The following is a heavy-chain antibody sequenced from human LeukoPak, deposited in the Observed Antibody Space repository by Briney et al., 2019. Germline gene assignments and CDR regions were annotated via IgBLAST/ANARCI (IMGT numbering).Heavy chain of an antibody. CDR1: GFTFSNYW. Sequence: GGSLRLSCAASGFTFSNYWMPWVRQVGKGLVWVSRINSDGSRTNYADSVKGRFTISRDNAKNTVYLQMNSLRVEDTAVYYCARAGYAFDIWGQGIMVTVSS. J-gene: IGHJ3*02. D-gene: IGHD5-18*01. CDR3: ARAGYAFDI. CDR2: INSDGSRT. V-gene: IGHV3-74*01.